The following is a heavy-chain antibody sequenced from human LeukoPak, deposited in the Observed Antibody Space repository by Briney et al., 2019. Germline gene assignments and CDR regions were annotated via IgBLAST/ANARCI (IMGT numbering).Heavy chain of an antibody. D-gene: IGHD5-24*01. CDR3: ARMVEMASLEAFHI. Sequence: GESLKISCQGSGYSFTTYWIAWVRQMPGKGLESMGIIYPGDSNTRYSPSFQGQVTISADKSISTAYLQWSSLKASDTAIYYCARMVEMASLEAFHIWGQGIMVTVSS. CDR1: GYSFTTYW. J-gene: IGHJ3*02. CDR2: IYPGDSNT. V-gene: IGHV5-51*01.